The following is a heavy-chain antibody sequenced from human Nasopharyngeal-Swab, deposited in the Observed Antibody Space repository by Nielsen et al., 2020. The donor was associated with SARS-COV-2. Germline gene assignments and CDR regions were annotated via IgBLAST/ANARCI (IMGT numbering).Heavy chain of an antibody. CDR1: GFTFNTYS. D-gene: IGHD6-13*01. CDR3: ARDIGPFAAPNWFDP. CDR2: ISSTSSVI. V-gene: IGHV3-48*02. J-gene: IGHJ5*02. Sequence: GESLKISCAASGFTFNTYSMNWVRQVPGKGLEWVSYISSTSSVILHADSVKGRFTISRDNAKNSLYLQMNSLRDEDTALYYCARDIGPFAAPNWFDPWGQGTLVTVSS.